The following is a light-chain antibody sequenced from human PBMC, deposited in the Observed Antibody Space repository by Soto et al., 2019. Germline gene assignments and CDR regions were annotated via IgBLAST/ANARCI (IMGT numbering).Light chain of an antibody. CDR2: AAS. Sequence: DIQMTQSPSSLSASVGDRVTITCRASQSISSYLHCYQQKPGKAPKLLIYAASSLQSGGPSRFSGSGSGTDFTLTISSLQPEDFATYYCQHSYSLPVTFGQGTKREIK. J-gene: IGKJ2*01. V-gene: IGKV1-39*01. CDR1: QSISSY. CDR3: QHSYSLPVT.